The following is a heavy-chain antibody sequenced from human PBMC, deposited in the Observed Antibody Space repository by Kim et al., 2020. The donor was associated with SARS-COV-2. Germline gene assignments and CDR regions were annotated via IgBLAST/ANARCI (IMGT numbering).Heavy chain of an antibody. Sequence: GGSLRLSCAASGFTFSSYRMNWVRQAPGRGLEWVSSISPSSSSIYYADSVKGRFTISRDNAKNSLYLQMNSLRGEDTAVYYCARKISGSYCLDNWGQGTLVTVSS. V-gene: IGHV3-21*01. CDR3: ARKISGSYCLDN. CDR2: ISPSSSSI. CDR1: GFTFSSYR. D-gene: IGHD1-26*01. J-gene: IGHJ4*01.